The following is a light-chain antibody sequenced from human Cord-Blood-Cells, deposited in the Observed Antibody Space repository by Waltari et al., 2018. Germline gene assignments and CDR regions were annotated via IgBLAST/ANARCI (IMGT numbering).Light chain of an antibody. J-gene: IGLJ3*02. CDR1: SSNIGSNS. CDR2: RNN. Sequence: QSVLTQPPSASGTPGPRVTISCSGSSSNIGSNSVYWYQQLPGTAPNLLIYRNNQRPSGVPDRFSGSKSGTSASLAISGLRSEDEADYYCAAWDDSLSGWVFGGGTKLTVL. V-gene: IGLV1-47*01. CDR3: AAWDDSLSGWV.